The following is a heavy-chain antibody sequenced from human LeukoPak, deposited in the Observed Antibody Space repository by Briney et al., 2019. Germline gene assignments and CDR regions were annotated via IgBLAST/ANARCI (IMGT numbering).Heavy chain of an antibody. CDR2: IKSKTDGGTT. V-gene: IGHV3-15*01. D-gene: IGHD1-14*01. Sequence: GGSLRLSCAASGFTFSNAWMSWVRQAPGKGLEWVGRIKSKTDGGTTDYAAPVKGRFTISRDDSKNSLYLQMNSLKTEDTAVYYCTTEAPGNAFDIWGQGTMVTVSS. CDR3: TTEAPGNAFDI. J-gene: IGHJ3*02. CDR1: GFTFSNAW.